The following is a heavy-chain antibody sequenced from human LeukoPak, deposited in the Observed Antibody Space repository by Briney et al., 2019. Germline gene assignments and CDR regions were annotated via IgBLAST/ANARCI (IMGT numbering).Heavy chain of an antibody. CDR3: AVGGYGDYYFDY. CDR1: GGSISSYY. D-gene: IGHD4-17*01. Sequence: SETLSLTCAVSGGSISSYYWSWIRQPPGKGLEWIGYIYYSGSTNYNPSLKSRVTISVDTSKNQFSLKLSSVTAADTAVYYCAVGGYGDYYFDYWGHGTLVTVSS. J-gene: IGHJ4*01. CDR2: IYYSGST. V-gene: IGHV4-59*01.